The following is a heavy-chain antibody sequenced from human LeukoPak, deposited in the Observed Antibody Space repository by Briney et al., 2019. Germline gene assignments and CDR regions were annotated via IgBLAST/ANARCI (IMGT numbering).Heavy chain of an antibody. Sequence: PSETLSLTCTVSGGSISSYYWSWIRQPPGKGLEWIGYIYYSGSTNYNPSLKSRVTISVDTSKNQFSLKLSSVTAEDTAVYYCARRSNSGYFDYWGQGTLVTVPS. J-gene: IGHJ4*02. V-gene: IGHV4-59*01. CDR1: GGSISSYY. D-gene: IGHD6-25*01. CDR2: IYYSGST. CDR3: ARRSNSGYFDY.